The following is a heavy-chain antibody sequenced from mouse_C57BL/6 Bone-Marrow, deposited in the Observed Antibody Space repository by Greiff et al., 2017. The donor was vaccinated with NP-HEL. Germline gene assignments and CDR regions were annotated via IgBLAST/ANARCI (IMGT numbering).Heavy chain of an antibody. D-gene: IGHD1-1*01. V-gene: IGHV1-81*01. CDR2: IYPRSGNT. CDR3: ARCYYGSSFDY. J-gene: IGHJ2*01. CDR1: GYTFTSYG. Sequence: VQLQQSGAELARPGASVKLSCKASGYTFTSYGISWVKQRTGQGLEWIGEIYPRSGNTYYNEKFKGKATLTADKSSSTAYMELRSLTSEDSAFYFCARCYYGSSFDYWGQGTTLTVSS.